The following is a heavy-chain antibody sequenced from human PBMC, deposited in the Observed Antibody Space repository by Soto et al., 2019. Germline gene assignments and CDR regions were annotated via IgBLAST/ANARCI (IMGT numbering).Heavy chain of an antibody. J-gene: IGHJ4*02. V-gene: IGHV2-5*02. CDR2: IFWADDK. Sequence: SGPTLVKPTQTLTLTCTFSGFSLSTSGVGVGWIRHPPGKALEWLALIFWADDKRYSPSLKSRLTITKGTSKNQVVLTMTNMDPVDTATYYCAHSPPYDILTGSLNYFDYWGQGTLVTVSS. CDR1: GFSLSTSGVG. D-gene: IGHD3-9*01. CDR3: AHSPPYDILTGSLNYFDY.